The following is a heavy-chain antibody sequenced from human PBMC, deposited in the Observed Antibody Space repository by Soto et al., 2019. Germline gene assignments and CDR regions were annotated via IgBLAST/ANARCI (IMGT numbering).Heavy chain of an antibody. D-gene: IGHD2-2*01. Sequence: GGSLRLSCAASGFTFSSYSMNWVRQAPGKGLEWVSYISSSSSTIYYADSVKGRFTISRDNAKNSLYLQMNSLRDEDTAVYYCARDSPCSSTSCGVIDYWGQGTLVTVSS. J-gene: IGHJ4*02. CDR2: ISSSSSTI. V-gene: IGHV3-48*02. CDR3: ARDSPCSSTSCGVIDY. CDR1: GFTFSSYS.